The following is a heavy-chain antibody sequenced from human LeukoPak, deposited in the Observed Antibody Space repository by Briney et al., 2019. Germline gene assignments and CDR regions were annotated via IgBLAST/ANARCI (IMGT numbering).Heavy chain of an antibody. J-gene: IGHJ4*02. CDR3: ARGGRGSSSGSFYY. CDR1: GGSINSGTYC. CDR2: MYTSGST. V-gene: IGHV4-61*02. D-gene: IGHD6-6*01. Sequence: PSETLSLTCTVSGGSINSGTYCWSWIRQPAGKGLEWIGRMYTSGSTNYNPSLESRVTISVDTSKNQFSLKPSSVTAADTAVYYCARGGRGSSSGSFYYWGQGTLVTVSS.